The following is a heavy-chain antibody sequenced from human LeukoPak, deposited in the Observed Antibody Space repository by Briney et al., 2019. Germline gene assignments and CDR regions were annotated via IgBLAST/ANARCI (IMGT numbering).Heavy chain of an antibody. CDR3: ARDGRWLLKWTLDY. D-gene: IGHD5-24*01. CDR1: GFTFSSYG. Sequence: GGTLRLSCAASGFTFSSYGMSWVRQAPGKGLEWVSATSGSGGSTYYADSVKGRFTISRDNARNSLYLQMNNLRAEDTAIYYCARDGRWLLKWTLDYWGQGSLVTVSS. J-gene: IGHJ4*02. CDR2: TSGSGGST. V-gene: IGHV3-23*01.